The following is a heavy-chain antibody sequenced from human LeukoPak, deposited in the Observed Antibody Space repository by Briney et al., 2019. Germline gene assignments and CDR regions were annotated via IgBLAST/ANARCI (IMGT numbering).Heavy chain of an antibody. D-gene: IGHD6-13*01. J-gene: IGHJ4*02. V-gene: IGHV3-23*01. CDR2: IVGTGGST. CDR1: GFTFSNYG. CDR3: AKSHSSWYGGSFDY. Sequence: GGSLRLSCAASGFTFSNYGVSWVRQAPGKGLEWVSGIVGTGGSTYYADSVKGRFTISRDNSKNTLYLQMNSLRAEDTAVYYCAKSHSSWYGGSFDYWGQGTLVTVSS.